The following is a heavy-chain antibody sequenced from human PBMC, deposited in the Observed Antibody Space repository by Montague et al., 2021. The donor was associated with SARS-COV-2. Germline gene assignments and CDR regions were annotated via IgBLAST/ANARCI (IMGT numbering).Heavy chain of an antibody. CDR2: MFRGGAK. Sequence: SLRLSCAAAGLTVTTNYMSWVRQAPGKRLEWVPLMFRGGAKYYADSVKGRFSISRDESKNTLYLEMNSLRDEDTAVYYCAREAGGDRGVLGPLLYHGMDVWGQGTTVIVSS. CDR1: GLTVTTNY. D-gene: IGHD3-10*01. V-gene: IGHV3-66*02. J-gene: IGHJ6*02. CDR3: AREAGGDRGVLGPLLYHGMDV.